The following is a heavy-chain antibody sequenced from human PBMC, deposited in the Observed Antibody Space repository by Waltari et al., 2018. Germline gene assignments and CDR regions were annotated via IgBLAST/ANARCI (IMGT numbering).Heavy chain of an antibody. V-gene: IGHV4-34*01. CDR3: SRGGPVAARRSMDV. J-gene: IGHJ6*03. D-gene: IGHD6-6*01. Sequence: QVQLQQWGAGLLKPSETLSLTCAVYGGSFSGYYWSWIRQPPGKGLEGIGEINHSGSTNYNPSLKSRVTISVDTSKNQFSLKLSSVTAADTAVYYCSRGGPVAARRSMDVWGKGTTVTISS. CDR2: INHSGST. CDR1: GGSFSGYY.